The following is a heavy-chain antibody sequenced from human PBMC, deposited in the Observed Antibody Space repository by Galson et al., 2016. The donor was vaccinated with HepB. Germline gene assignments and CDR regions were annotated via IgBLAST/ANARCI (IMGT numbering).Heavy chain of an antibody. V-gene: IGHV3-23*01. CDR1: GFTFGSYA. Sequence: SLRLSCAASGFTFGSYAMTWVRQAPGRGLEWVSAISGSGGSTYYADSVKGRFTISRDNSKNTLYLQMNSLRADDTAVYYCAKLPRRDFSMIGRRYFDLWGRGTLVTVSS. CDR3: AKLPRRDFSMIGRRYFDL. D-gene: IGHD3-22*01. J-gene: IGHJ2*01. CDR2: ISGSGGST.